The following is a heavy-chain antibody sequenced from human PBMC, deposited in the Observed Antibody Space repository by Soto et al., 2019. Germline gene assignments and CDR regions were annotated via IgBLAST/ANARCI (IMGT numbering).Heavy chain of an antibody. V-gene: IGHV3-23*01. CDR2: ISGSGGST. CDR3: ANSQRGTGVYYYYGMDV. D-gene: IGHD7-27*01. Sequence: ESGGGLVQPGGSLRLSCAASGFTFSSYAMSWVRQAPGKGLEWVSAISGSGGSTYYADSVKGRFTISRDNSKNTLYLQMNSLRAEDTAVYYCANSQRGTGVYYYYGMDVWGQGTTVTVSS. CDR1: GFTFSSYA. J-gene: IGHJ6*02.